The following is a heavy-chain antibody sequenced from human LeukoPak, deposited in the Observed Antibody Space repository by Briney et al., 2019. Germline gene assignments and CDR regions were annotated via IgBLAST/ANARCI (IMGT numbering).Heavy chain of an antibody. CDR3: ARSLSIAAAGTEDY. CDR2: INPNSGGT. V-gene: IGHV1-2*02. Sequence: ASVKVSCKASGYTFTGYYMHWVRQAPGQGLEWMGWINPNSGGTNYAQKFQGRVTMTRDTSISTAYMELSRLRSDDTAVYYCARSLSIAAAGTEDYWGQGTLVTVTS. CDR1: GYTFTGYY. J-gene: IGHJ4*02. D-gene: IGHD6-13*01.